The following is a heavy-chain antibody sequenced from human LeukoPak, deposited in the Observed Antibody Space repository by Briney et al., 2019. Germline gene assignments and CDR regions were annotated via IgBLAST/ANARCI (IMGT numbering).Heavy chain of an antibody. D-gene: IGHD7-27*01. CDR3: ARGGSETQTNWGSRWAFDI. CDR1: GGSFSGDH. V-gene: IGHV4-34*01. J-gene: IGHJ3*02. CDR2: INHSGST. Sequence: RASETLSLTCAVYGGSFSGDHWSWIRQSPGKGLEWIGEINHSGSTHYNPSLKSRVTISVDTSKNQFSLKLSSVTAADTAVYYCARGGSETQTNWGSRWAFDIWGQGTMVTVSS.